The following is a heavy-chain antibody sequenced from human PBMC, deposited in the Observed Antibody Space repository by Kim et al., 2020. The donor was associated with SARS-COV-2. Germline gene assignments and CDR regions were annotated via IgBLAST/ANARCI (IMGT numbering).Heavy chain of an antibody. J-gene: IGHJ4*02. CDR3: ATRNYFDY. V-gene: IGHV3-23*01. Sequence: TYYADSVKGRFTISRDNSKTTLYLQMNNLRVEDIAIYYCATRNYFDYWGQGTLVTVSS. CDR2: T.